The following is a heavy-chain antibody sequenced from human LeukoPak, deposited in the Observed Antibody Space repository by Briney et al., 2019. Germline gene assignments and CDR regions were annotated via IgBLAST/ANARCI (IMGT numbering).Heavy chain of an antibody. CDR3: ATYPKSSSSWYGSYFDY. CDR2: FDPEDGDT. V-gene: IGHV1-24*01. D-gene: IGHD6-13*01. J-gene: IGHJ4*02. CDR1: GYTLTELS. Sequence: GASVKVSCKVSGYTLTELSMHWVRQAPGKGLEWMGGFDPEDGDTIYAQKFQGRVTMTEDTSTDTAYMELSSVRSEDTAVYYCATYPKSSSSWYGSYFDYWGQGTLVTVSS.